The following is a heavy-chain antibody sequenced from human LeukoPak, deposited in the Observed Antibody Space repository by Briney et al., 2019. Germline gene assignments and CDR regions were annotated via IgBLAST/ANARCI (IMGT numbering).Heavy chain of an antibody. CDR2: RNPADSDT. V-gene: IGHV5-51*01. CDR1: GYSFTSYW. J-gene: IGHJ3*02. D-gene: IGHD2-2*01. CDR3: ASAIVEVPAADHAFDI. Sequence: GESLKISCKGSGYSFTSYWIGWVRQMPGKGLEWMGLRNPADSDTRYSPAFQGQVTISVDKSISTAYLQWSSLKASDTALYYCASAIVEVPAADHAFDIWGQGTMVIVSS.